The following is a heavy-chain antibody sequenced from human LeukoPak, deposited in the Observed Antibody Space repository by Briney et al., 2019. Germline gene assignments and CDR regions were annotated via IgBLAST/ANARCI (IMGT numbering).Heavy chain of an antibody. CDR2: ISGGGSDI. D-gene: IGHD7-27*01. CDR3: ARWGHSEYESFPTKFDY. Sequence: GGFLRLSCAASGFTFNSFQMTWVRQAPGKGLEWVSYISGGGSDIFYANSVKGRFTISRDNAKNSLYLRMDNLRAEDTAVYYCARWGHSEYESFPTKFDYWGQGTLVTASS. V-gene: IGHV3-48*03. CDR1: GFTFNSFQ. J-gene: IGHJ4*02.